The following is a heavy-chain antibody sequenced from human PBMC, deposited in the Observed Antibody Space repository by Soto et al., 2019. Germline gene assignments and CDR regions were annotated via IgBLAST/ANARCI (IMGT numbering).Heavy chain of an antibody. CDR3: ARDRFGEMDYYYGMDV. CDR2: IYYSGST. V-gene: IGHV4-59*01. J-gene: IGHJ6*02. D-gene: IGHD3-10*01. Sequence: SETLSLTCTVSGGSISSYYWSWIRQPPGKGLEWIGYIYYSGSTNYNPSLKSRVTISVDTSKNQFSLKLSSVTAADTAVYYCARDRFGEMDYYYGMDVWGQGTTVTVS. CDR1: GGSISSYY.